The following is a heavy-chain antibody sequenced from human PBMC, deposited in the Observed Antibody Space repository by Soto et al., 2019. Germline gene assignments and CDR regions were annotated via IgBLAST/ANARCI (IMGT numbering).Heavy chain of an antibody. CDR1: GYPFTSYG. Sequence: QVQLVQSGAEVKKPGASVKLSCKASGYPFTSYGISWVRQAPGQGLEWMGWSSAYNGHTNYAQRLQGRVTLTTDTQTTTDYIERRILRSDDPDVYSYARDGGWQHYCWGQGTLVTVSS. CDR2: SSAYNGHT. D-gene: IGHD6-19*01. CDR3: ARDGGWQHYC. V-gene: IGHV1-18*01. J-gene: IGHJ4*02.